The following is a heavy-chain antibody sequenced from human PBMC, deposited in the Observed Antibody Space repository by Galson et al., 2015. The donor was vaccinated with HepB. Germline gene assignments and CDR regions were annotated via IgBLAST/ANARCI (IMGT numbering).Heavy chain of an antibody. V-gene: IGHV6-1*01. CDR2: TYYRSKWYN. J-gene: IGHJ4*02. CDR3: AGEQSPYTSGWYPVQGAQTRFKY. D-gene: IGHD6-19*01. CDR1: GDSVSSDSAA. Sequence: CAISGDSVSSDSAAWNWIRQSPSRGLEWLGRTYYRSKWYNDYAVSVKSRITINPDTSKNQFSLQLQSVTPEDTAMYYCAGEQSPYTSGWYPVQGAQTRFKYWGQGTLVTVST.